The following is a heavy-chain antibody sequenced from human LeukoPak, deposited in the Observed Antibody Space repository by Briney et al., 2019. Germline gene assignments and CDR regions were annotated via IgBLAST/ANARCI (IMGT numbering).Heavy chain of an antibody. Sequence: GGSLRLSCAASGFTFSSYAFNWVRRAPGKGLEWVSSISSSGSYIYYADSVKGRFTISRDNAKNSLYLQMSSLRAEDTAVYYCARGCGGDCYPFRDYWGLGTLVTVSS. J-gene: IGHJ4*02. D-gene: IGHD2-21*02. CDR3: ARGCGGDCYPFRDY. CDR2: ISSSGSYI. V-gene: IGHV3-21*06. CDR1: GFTFSSYA.